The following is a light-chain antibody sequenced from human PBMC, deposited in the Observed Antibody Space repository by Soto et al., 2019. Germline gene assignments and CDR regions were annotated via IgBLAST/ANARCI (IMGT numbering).Light chain of an antibody. CDR2: WAS. CDR1: QCILYSSNNKNY. J-gene: IGKJ2*01. Sequence: DIVMTQSPDSLAGSLGERATINCKSSQCILYSSNNKNYLAWYQQKPGQPPKLLIYWASTRESGVPDRFSGSGSGTDFTLTISSLQAEDVAVYYCQQYYTIPHTFGQGTKLEIK. V-gene: IGKV4-1*01. CDR3: QQYYTIPHT.